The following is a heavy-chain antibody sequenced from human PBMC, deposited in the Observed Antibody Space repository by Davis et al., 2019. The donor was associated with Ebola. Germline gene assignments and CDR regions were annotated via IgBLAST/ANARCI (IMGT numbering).Heavy chain of an antibody. D-gene: IGHD6-13*01. CDR2: MNPNSGNT. CDR3: TRGSRTFDY. V-gene: IGHV1-8*01. Sequence: ASVKVSCKASGFTFTSYDFNWVRQATGQGLEWMGWMNPNSGNTGYAQKFQGRVTMTRNTSINTAYMELSSLRSEDTAMYYCTRGSRTFDYWGQGTLVTVSS. CDR1: GFTFTSYD. J-gene: IGHJ4*02.